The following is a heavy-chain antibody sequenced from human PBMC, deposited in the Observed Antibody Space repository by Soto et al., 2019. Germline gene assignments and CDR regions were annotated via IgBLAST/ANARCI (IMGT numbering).Heavy chain of an antibody. D-gene: IGHD3-10*01. J-gene: IGHJ5*02. CDR3: ARLGRKDVGGFDP. CDR2: IYYSGST. Sequence: SETLSLTCTVSGGSISSSSYYWGWIRQPPGKGLEWIGSIYYSGSTYYNPSLKSRVTISIDTSKNQFSLKLSSVTAADTAVYYCARLGRKDVGGFDPWGQGTLVTVSS. CDR1: GGSISSSSYY. V-gene: IGHV4-39*01.